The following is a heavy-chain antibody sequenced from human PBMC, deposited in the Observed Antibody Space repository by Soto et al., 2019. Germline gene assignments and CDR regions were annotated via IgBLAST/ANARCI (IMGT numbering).Heavy chain of an antibody. J-gene: IGHJ4*02. D-gene: IGHD7-27*01. Sequence: GGSLRLSCAASGFTLSTHAMHWVRQAPGKGLEWMAVISYDGKNEYYADSVKGRFTISRDNSNNTLFLQMDSLRPEDTAIYYCARDQLGILSSQHLDYWGQGTLVTVSS. CDR2: ISYDGKNE. CDR3: ARDQLGILSSQHLDY. V-gene: IGHV3-30*04. CDR1: GFTLSTHA.